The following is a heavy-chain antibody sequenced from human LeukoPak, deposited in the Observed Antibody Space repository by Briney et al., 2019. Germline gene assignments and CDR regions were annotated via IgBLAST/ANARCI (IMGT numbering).Heavy chain of an antibody. D-gene: IGHD5-18*01. Sequence: SETLSLTCTVSGGSISGYYWNWIRQPPGKGLEWIGRIHYSGSANYKPSLKSRATISVDTSRNQFSLKLSSVTAADTAVYYCARVPPVDSTRIDYWGQGTLVTVSS. CDR1: GGSISGYY. J-gene: IGHJ4*02. V-gene: IGHV4-59*01. CDR3: ARVPPVDSTRIDY. CDR2: IHYSGSA.